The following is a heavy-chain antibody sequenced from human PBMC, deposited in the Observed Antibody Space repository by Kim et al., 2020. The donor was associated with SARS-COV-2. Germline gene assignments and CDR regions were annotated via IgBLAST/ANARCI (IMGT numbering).Heavy chain of an antibody. CDR2: ISAYNGNT. J-gene: IGHJ4*02. V-gene: IGHV1-18*04. CDR3: ARDSYYDFWSGQMGY. D-gene: IGHD3-3*01. Sequence: ASVKVSCKASGYTFTSYGISWVRQAPGQGLEWMGWISAYNGNTNYAQKLQGRVTMTTDTSTSTAYMELRSLRSDDTAVYYCARDSYYDFWSGQMGYWGQGTLVTVSS. CDR1: GYTFTSYG.